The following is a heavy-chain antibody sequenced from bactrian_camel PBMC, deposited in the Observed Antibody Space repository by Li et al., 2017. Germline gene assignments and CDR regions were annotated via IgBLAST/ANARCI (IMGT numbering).Heavy chain of an antibody. D-gene: IGHD2*01. Sequence: VQLVESGGGLVQPGGSLRLSCAASGFTFSVYAMSWVRQAPEKGRELVSKFSRAGTATYADSVKGRFTISRDNAKNTVYLQLNSLKTEDMAIYYCARGRLVAEDGGTFRYWGQGTQVTVS. J-gene: IGHJ6*01. CDR3: ARGRLVAEDGGTFRY. CDR1: GFTFSVYA. CDR2: FSRAGTA. V-gene: IGHV3S10*01.